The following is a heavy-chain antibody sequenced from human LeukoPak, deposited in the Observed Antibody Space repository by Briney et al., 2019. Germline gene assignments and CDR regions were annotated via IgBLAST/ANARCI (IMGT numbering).Heavy chain of an antibody. CDR2: IYYSGST. CDR1: GGSISSYY. V-gene: IGHV4-59*01. J-gene: IGHJ5*02. D-gene: IGHD6-13*01. CDR3: ARDRDSSSWYGSGFDP. Sequence: SETLSLTCTVSGGSISSYYWSWIRQPPGKGLEWIGYIYYSGSTYYNPSLKSRVTISVDTSKNQFSLKLSSVTAADTAVYYCARDRDSSSWYGSGFDPWGQGTLVTVSS.